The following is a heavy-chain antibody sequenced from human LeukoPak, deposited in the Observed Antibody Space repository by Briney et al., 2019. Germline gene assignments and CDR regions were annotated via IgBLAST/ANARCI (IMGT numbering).Heavy chain of an antibody. Sequence: SETLSLTCTVSGGSISSSSYYWGWIRQPPGKGLEWIGGIYYRGSAYYNPSLKSRVTISLDTSKNQFSLKLNSVTAADTAVYYCASSVGSTDYWGQGTLVTVSS. V-gene: IGHV4-39*01. CDR2: IYYRGSA. D-gene: IGHD1-26*01. J-gene: IGHJ4*02. CDR3: ASSVGSTDY. CDR1: GGSISSSSYY.